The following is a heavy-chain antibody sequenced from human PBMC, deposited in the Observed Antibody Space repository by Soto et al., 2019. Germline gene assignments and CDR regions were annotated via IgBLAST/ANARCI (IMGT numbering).Heavy chain of an antibody. CDR2: IIPILGIA. CDR3: ARYPDGPYGMDV. V-gene: IGHV1-69*02. J-gene: IGHJ6*02. CDR1: GGTFSSYT. Sequence: QVQLVQSGAEVKKPGSSVKVSCKASGGTFSSYTISRVRQAPGQGLEWMGRIIPILGIANYAQKFQGRVTITADKSTSTAYMELSSLRSEDTAVYYCARYPDGPYGMDVWGQGTTVTVSS.